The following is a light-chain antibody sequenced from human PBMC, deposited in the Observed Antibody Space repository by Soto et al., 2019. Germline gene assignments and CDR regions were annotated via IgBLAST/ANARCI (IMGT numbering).Light chain of an antibody. CDR1: QSVSDNY. Sequence: EMVMTQSPATLSVSPGERGTLSCRASQSVSDNYLAWYQLRPGQAPRLLVYGASRRATGIPDRFSGSGSGTDFTLTISRLEPEDFAVYYCQQYGSSLYTFGQGTKVDIK. J-gene: IGKJ2*01. V-gene: IGKV3-20*01. CDR2: GAS. CDR3: QQYGSSLYT.